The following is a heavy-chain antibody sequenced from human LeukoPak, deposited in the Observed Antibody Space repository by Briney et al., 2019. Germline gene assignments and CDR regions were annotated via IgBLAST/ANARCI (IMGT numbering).Heavy chain of an antibody. CDR2: IRYDGFNK. CDR3: AKDRAYYDSSGYYDGLSWFDP. CDR1: GFTFSRYS. J-gene: IGHJ5*02. V-gene: IGHV3-30*02. Sequence: GGSLTLSCLESGFTFSRYSMHWVRQAPGKGLEWVTFIRYDGFNKYYAHSVKGRFTISRDNSKNTLYLQMNSQRAEDTAVYYCAKDRAYYDSSGYYDGLSWFDPWGQGTLVTVSS. D-gene: IGHD3-22*01.